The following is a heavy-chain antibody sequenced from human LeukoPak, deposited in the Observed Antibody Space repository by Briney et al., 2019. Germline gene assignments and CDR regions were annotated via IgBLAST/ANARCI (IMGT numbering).Heavy chain of an antibody. CDR1: GFTFNDYA. CDR3: ARTYYYDSSGYGDYFDY. D-gene: IGHD3-22*01. V-gene: IGHV3-9*01. Sequence: GRSLRLSCAASGFTFNDYAIHWVRQAPGKGLEWVSGISWSSESIGYADSVKGRFTISRDNAKNSLYLQMNSLRAEDTAVYYCARTYYYDSSGYGDYFDYWGQGTLVTVSS. CDR2: ISWSSESI. J-gene: IGHJ4*02.